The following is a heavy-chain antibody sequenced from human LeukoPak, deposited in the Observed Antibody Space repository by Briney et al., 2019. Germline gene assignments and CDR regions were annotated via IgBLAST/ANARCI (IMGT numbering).Heavy chain of an antibody. Sequence: GASVKVSCKASGYTFTSYDINWVRQATGQGLEWMGWMNPNSGNTGYAQKFQGRVTITRNTSISTAYMELSSLRSEDTAVYYRARGNGPGPKTTLDYWGQGTLVTVSS. D-gene: IGHD4-17*01. CDR1: GYTFTSYD. CDR3: ARGNGPGPKTTLDY. V-gene: IGHV1-8*03. J-gene: IGHJ4*02. CDR2: MNPNSGNT.